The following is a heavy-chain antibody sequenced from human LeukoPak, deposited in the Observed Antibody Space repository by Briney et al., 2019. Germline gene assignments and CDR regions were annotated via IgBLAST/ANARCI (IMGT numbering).Heavy chain of an antibody. D-gene: IGHD1-26*01. CDR2: IRSKPNSYAT. J-gene: IGHJ3*02. V-gene: IGHV3-73*01. CDR3: TRVNPSTGSHYDAFDI. CDR1: GFTFSDSP. Sequence: GGSLRLSCVASGFTFSDSPMHWVRQASGEGLEWVGRIRSKPNSYATTYAASVKGRFTISRDDSKNTAYLQMNSLKTEDTAVYYCTRVNPSTGSHYDAFDIWGQGTMVTVSS.